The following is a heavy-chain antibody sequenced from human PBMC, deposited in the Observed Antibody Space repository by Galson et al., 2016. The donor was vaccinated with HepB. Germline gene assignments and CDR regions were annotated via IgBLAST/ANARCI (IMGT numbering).Heavy chain of an antibody. J-gene: IGHJ4*02. CDR1: RFTFSSYA. CDR3: AKGYGFWTAFDY. D-gene: IGHD3-3*01. V-gene: IGHV3-23*01. CDR2: ISGNGYST. Sequence: SLRLSCAASRFTFSSYAMSWIRQAPGKGLEWVSAISGNGYSTCYADSVKGRFAISRDNSKNTLYLQMNSLRAEDTAVYYCAKGYGFWTAFDYWGQGTLVTVSS.